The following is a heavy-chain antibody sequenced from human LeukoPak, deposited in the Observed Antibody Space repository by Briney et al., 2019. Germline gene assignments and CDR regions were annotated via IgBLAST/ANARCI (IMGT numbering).Heavy chain of an antibody. CDR2: IYYSGST. CDR3: ARLPPLTVTTAYAFDI. D-gene: IGHD4-11*01. Sequence: KPSETLSLTCTVSGGSISNYYWSWIRQPPGKGLEWIGYIYYSGSTNYNPSLKSRVTISVDTSKNQFSLKLSSVTAADTAVYYCARLPPLTVTTAYAFDIWGQGTMVTVSS. V-gene: IGHV4-59*01. J-gene: IGHJ3*02. CDR1: GGSISNYY.